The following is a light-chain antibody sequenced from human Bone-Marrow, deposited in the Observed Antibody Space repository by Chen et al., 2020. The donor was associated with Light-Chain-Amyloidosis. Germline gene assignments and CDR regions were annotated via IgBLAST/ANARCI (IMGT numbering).Light chain of an antibody. CDR1: DLPTKY. Sequence: SYELTQPPSVSVSPGQTARITCSGDDLPTKYAYWYQQKPGQAPVLVIHRDTARPSGISERFSGSSSGTTATLTISGVQAEDEADYHWQSADSSGAYEVIVGGGTKLTVL. CDR2: RDT. J-gene: IGLJ2*01. V-gene: IGLV3-25*03. CDR3: QSADSSGAYEVI.